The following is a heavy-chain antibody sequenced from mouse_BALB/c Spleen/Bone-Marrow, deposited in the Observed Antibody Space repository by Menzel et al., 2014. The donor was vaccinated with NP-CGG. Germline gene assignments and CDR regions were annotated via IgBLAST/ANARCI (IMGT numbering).Heavy chain of an antibody. V-gene: IGHV1-12*01. D-gene: IGHD2-10*01. J-gene: IGHJ1*01. CDR1: GYTFTSYN. Sequence: QVQLQQSGAELVRSGASVKMSCKASGYTFTSYNMHWVKQTPGQGLEWIGYIYPGNGGTDYNQKFKGKATLTADTSSNTAYMQIGSLTSEDSAVYFCARSAYSFDVWGAGTTVTVSS. CDR3: ARSAYSFDV. CDR2: IYPGNGGT.